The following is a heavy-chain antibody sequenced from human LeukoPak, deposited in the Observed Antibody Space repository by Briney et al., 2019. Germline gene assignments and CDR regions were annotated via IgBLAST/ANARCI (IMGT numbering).Heavy chain of an antibody. Sequence: ASVKVSCKVSGYTLTELSMDWVRQAPGKGLEWMGGFDPEDGETIYAQKFQGRVTMTEDTSTDTAYMELSSLRSEDTAVYYCTVRPYRGYSYGLIVQDFDYWGQGTLVTVSS. CDR2: FDPEDGET. CDR3: TVRPYRGYSYGLIVQDFDY. CDR1: GYTLTELS. J-gene: IGHJ4*02. V-gene: IGHV1-24*01. D-gene: IGHD5-18*01.